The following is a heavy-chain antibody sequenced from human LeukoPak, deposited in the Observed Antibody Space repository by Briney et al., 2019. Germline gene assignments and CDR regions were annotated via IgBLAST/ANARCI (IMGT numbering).Heavy chain of an antibody. V-gene: IGHV1-18*01. CDR2: ISTYNDNT. CDR1: GYTFNNYG. J-gene: IGHJ4*02. Sequence: GASVKVSCKASGYTFNNYGINWVRQAPGQGLEWMGWISTYNDNTNYAQKLQGRVTMTTDTSTSTAYMALRSLTSDATAVYYCARVVFEVGFQFDFWGQGTLVTVSS. D-gene: IGHD1-26*01. CDR3: ARVVFEVGFQFDF.